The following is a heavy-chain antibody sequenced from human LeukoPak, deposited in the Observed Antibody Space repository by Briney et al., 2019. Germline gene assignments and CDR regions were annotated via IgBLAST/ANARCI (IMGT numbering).Heavy chain of an antibody. CDR1: GFTFSSYA. D-gene: IGHD6-13*01. Sequence: GGSLRLSCAASGFTFSSYAMTWVRQAPGKGLEWVSAITGSGGDTFYADSVKGRFTISRDNSKNTLYLQMSSLRAEDTAVYYCAKSRAADTTLLFDYWGQGTLVTVSS. CDR2: ITGSGGDT. V-gene: IGHV3-23*01. J-gene: IGHJ4*02. CDR3: AKSRAADTTLLFDY.